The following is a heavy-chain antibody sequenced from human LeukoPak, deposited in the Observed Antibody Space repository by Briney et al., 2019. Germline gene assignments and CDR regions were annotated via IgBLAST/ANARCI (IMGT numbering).Heavy chain of an antibody. Sequence: PSETLSLTCTVSGGSISSYYWSWIRQPPGKGLEWIGYIYYSGSTNYNPSLKSRVTISVDTSKNQFSLKLSSVTAADTAVYYCARPSGELLAHYFDYWGQGTLVTVSS. CDR3: ARPSGELLAHYFDY. J-gene: IGHJ4*02. V-gene: IGHV4-59*08. CDR1: GGSISSYY. CDR2: IYYSGST. D-gene: IGHD4-17*01.